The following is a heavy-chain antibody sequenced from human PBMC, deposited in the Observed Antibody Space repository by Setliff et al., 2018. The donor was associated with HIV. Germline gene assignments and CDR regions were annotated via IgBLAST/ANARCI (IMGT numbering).Heavy chain of an antibody. Sequence: LSLTCTVSGGSISSGSYYWSWIRQPAGKGLEWIGRIYSSASTNYNPSLNSRVIISVDTSRNQFSLRLSSVAAADTAMYYCARVGDYGAFDIRGQGTMVNVSS. J-gene: IGHJ3*02. D-gene: IGHD4-17*01. CDR1: GGSISSGSYY. V-gene: IGHV4-61*02. CDR2: IYSSAST. CDR3: ARVGDYGAFDI.